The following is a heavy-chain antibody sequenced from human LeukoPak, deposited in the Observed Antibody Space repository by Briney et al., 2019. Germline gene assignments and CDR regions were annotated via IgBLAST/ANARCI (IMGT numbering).Heavy chain of an antibody. Sequence: PSETLSLTCAVYGGSFSGYYWSWLRQPPGTGLEWIGEINHSGSTNYNPSLKSRVTISVDTSKNQFSLKLSSVTAADTAVYYCARANRYYYYYGMDVWGQGTTVTVSS. J-gene: IGHJ6*02. V-gene: IGHV4-34*01. CDR2: INHSGST. CDR1: GGSFSGYY. CDR3: ARANRYYYYYGMDV.